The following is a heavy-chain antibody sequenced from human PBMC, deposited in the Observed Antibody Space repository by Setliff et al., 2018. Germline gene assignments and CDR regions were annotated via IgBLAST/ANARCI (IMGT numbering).Heavy chain of an antibody. Sequence: ASVKVSCKASGYTFTSYDINWVRQATGQGLGWMGWMNPNSGNTGYAQKFQGRVTMTRNTSISTAYMELSSLRSEDTAVYYCARGDTAMVVRAFDIWGQGTMVTVSS. J-gene: IGHJ3*02. D-gene: IGHD5-18*01. V-gene: IGHV1-8*02. CDR3: ARGDTAMVVRAFDI. CDR2: MNPNSGNT. CDR1: GYTFTSYD.